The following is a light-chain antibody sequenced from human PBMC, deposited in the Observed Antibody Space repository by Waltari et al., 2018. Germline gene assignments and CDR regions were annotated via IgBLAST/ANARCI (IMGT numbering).Light chain of an antibody. CDR2: DFT. CDR3: SSHAGRNTYI. Sequence: QSALTQPPSASGSPGQSVTISCTGPRDGGGENFVSCYQQHPGKAPKLIIYDFTKRPSGVPDRFSGSKSGNAASLTVSGLQAEDEADYYCSSHAGRNTYIFGTGTKVTVL. CDR1: RDGGGENF. V-gene: IGLV2-8*01. J-gene: IGLJ1*01.